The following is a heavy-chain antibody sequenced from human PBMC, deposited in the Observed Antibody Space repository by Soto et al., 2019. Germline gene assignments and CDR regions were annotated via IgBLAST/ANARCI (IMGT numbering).Heavy chain of an antibody. V-gene: IGHV4-31*03. J-gene: IGHJ4*02. CDR1: GGATSRGRYY. D-gene: IGHD5-18*01. Sequence: LSLTPTVSGGATSRGRYYWTGIRQHPGKGLEWIGYIYYSGSTYYNPSLKSRVTISVDTSKNQFSLNLSSVTAADTAVYYCARDSNSYGITPHFDYWGQGTMVTVSP. CDR3: ARDSNSYGITPHFDY. CDR2: IYYSGST.